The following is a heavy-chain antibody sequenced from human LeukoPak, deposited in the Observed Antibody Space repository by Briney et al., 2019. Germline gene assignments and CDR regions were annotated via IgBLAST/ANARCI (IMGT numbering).Heavy chain of an antibody. V-gene: IGHV5-51*01. CDR2: IYPGDSDT. CDR3: ASREFYGSGSYYPYYFDY. D-gene: IGHD3-10*01. Sequence: PGESLKISCKGSGYSFTSYWIGWVRQMPGKGLEWMGIIYPGDSDTRYSPSFQGQVTISADKSISTAYLQWSSLKASDTAMYYCASREFYGSGSYYPYYFDYWGQGTLVTVSS. J-gene: IGHJ4*02. CDR1: GYSFTSYW.